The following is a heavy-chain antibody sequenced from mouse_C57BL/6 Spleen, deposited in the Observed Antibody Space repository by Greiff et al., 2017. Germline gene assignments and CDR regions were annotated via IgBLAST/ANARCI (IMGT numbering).Heavy chain of an antibody. CDR3: AKNADYYGSSYDRYFDV. CDR1: GFSLTSYG. J-gene: IGHJ1*03. CDR2: IWRGGSP. V-gene: IGHV2-5*01. Sequence: QVQLQQSGPGLVQPSQSLSITCTVSGFSLTSYGVHWVRQSPGKGLEWLGVIWRGGSPDYNAAFMSRLGITKDNSKSQVFFKMNSLQADDTAIYYCAKNADYYGSSYDRYFDVWGTGTTVTVSS. D-gene: IGHD1-1*01.